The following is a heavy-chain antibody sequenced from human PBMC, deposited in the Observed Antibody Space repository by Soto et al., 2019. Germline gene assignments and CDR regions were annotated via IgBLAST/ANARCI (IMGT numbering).Heavy chain of an antibody. CDR3: AKVWIAVAVFYYYGMDV. Sequence: PGGSLRLSCAASGFTFSSYGMHWVRQAPGKGLEWVAVISYDGSNKYYADSVKGRFTISRDNSKNTLYLQMNSLRAEDTAVYYCAKVWIAVAVFYYYGMDVWGQGTTVTVSS. CDR2: ISYDGSNK. V-gene: IGHV3-30*18. D-gene: IGHD6-19*01. J-gene: IGHJ6*02. CDR1: GFTFSSYG.